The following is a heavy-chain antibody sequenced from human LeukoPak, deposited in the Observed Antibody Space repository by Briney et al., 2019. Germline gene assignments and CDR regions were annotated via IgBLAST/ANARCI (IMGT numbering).Heavy chain of an antibody. Sequence: AGESLKISCKGSGYSFTSYWIGWVRQMPGKGLEWMGIIWPSDSDTRYSPSFQGQVAISADRSINTAYLQWSSLTASDTAMYYCASRPFETTVVPWDFYWGQGTQVTVSS. CDR3: ASRPFETTVVPWDFY. CDR2: IWPSDSDT. CDR1: GYSFTSYW. D-gene: IGHD4-17*01. V-gene: IGHV5-51*01. J-gene: IGHJ4*02.